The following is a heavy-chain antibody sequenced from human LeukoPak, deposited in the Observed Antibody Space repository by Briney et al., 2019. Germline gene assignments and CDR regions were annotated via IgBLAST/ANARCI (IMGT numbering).Heavy chain of an antibody. CDR3: ARGERSGSFDY. V-gene: IGHV1-46*01. CDR1: GYTLTFYH. D-gene: IGHD1-1*01. CDR2: INPSGGSP. J-gene: IGHJ4*02. Sequence: ASVKVSCKASGYTLTFYHMHWARQAPGQGLEWMGLINPSGGSPDYAQKFQGRVTMTTDTSTSTVYMELSSLRSEDTAVYYCARGERSGSFDYWGQGTLVTVSS.